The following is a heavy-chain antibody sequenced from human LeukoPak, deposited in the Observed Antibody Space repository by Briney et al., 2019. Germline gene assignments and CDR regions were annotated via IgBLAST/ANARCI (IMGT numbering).Heavy chain of an antibody. D-gene: IGHD5-24*01. V-gene: IGHV3-53*01. J-gene: IGHJ3*02. CDR3: VSQKWLYAFDI. Sequence: PGGSLRLSCVASGLTVNSNYMSWVRKAPGKGLKWVSAIYGGGATYYADSVKGRFTVSRDDSKNTLYLQMYRLRVEDTAMYYCVSQKWLYAFDIWGQGTMVTVSS. CDR2: IYGGGAT. CDR1: GLTVNSNY.